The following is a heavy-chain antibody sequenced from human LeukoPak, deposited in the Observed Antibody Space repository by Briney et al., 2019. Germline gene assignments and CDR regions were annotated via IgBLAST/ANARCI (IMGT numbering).Heavy chain of an antibody. J-gene: IGHJ3*02. D-gene: IGHD1-26*01. CDR3: ARRVMGARDAFDI. Sequence: GGSLRLSCAASGFTFSSYAMSWVRQAPGKGLEWVSTISGSGGSTYYADSVKGRFTISRDNAKNSLYLQMNSPGAEDTAVYYCARRVMGARDAFDIWGQGRMVTVSS. CDR2: ISGSGGST. CDR1: GFTFSSYA. V-gene: IGHV3-23*01.